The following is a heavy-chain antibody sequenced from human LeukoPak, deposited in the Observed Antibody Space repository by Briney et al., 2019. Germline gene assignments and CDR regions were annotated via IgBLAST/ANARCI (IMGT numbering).Heavy chain of an antibody. J-gene: IGHJ6*03. Sequence: ASVKVSCKASGGTFSSYAISWVRQAPGQGLEWMGWISAYNGNTNYAQKLQGRVTMTTDTSTSTAYMELRSLRSDDTAVYYCARDGGVSPYYYYMDVWGKGTTVTISS. CDR1: GGTFSSYA. CDR3: ARDGGVSPYYYYMDV. D-gene: IGHD3-16*01. V-gene: IGHV1-18*01. CDR2: ISAYNGNT.